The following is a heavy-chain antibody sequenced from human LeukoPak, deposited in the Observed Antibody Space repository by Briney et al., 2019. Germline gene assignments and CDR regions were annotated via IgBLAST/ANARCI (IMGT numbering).Heavy chain of an antibody. CDR1: GFTFSNYW. CDR2: IKGDGSEK. CDR3: AKGYCSSTSCYLTFQH. J-gene: IGHJ1*01. V-gene: IGHV3-7*03. D-gene: IGHD2-2*01. Sequence: GGSLRLSCSASGFTFSNYWMNWVRQAPGKGLEWVANIKGDGSEKYYVDSVKGRFTISRDNSKNTLYLQMNSLRAEDTAVYYCAKGYCSSTSCYLTFQHWGQGTLVTVSS.